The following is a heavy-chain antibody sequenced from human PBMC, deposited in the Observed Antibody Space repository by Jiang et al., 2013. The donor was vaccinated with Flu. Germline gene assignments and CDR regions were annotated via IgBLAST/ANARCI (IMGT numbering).Heavy chain of an antibody. Sequence: TLSLTCAVYGGSVQWLRTGAGSASPREGLEWIGSIYYGGSTYYNPSLKGRLTMSADTSKNQFSVRLTSVTAADTAVYYCARHEARYWFDSWGQGTLVTVSS. CDR3: ARHEARYWFDS. D-gene: IGHD3-16*02. V-gene: IGHV4-39*01. CDR1: GGSVQWLRT. CDR2: IYYGGST. J-gene: IGHJ5*01.